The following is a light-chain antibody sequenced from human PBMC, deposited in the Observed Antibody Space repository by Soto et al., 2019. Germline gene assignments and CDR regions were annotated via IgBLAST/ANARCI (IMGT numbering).Light chain of an antibody. V-gene: IGKV3-20*01. Sequence: EIVLTQSPATLSLSPGERATLSCRASQSIGLAIAWYQHKPGQAPRLLIFDASQRATGIPARFSGSGSGTDFTLTISRLEPEDFAVYYCQQYGSSPSTFGQGTKVDIK. CDR2: DAS. J-gene: IGKJ1*01. CDR1: QSIGLA. CDR3: QQYGSSPST.